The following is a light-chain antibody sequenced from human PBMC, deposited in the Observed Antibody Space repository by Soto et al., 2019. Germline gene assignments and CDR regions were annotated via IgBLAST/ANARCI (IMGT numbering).Light chain of an antibody. Sequence: QSALSQPASVSGSPGQSITISCTGTGSDVGGFEYVSWYQHQPGKAPKLIIYDVTKRPSGVSNRFSGSKSGNTASLTISGIQAEDEGDYYCGSITRSSTSVFGTGTQLTVL. V-gene: IGLV2-14*01. CDR3: GSITRSSTSV. CDR2: DVT. CDR1: GSDVGGFEY. J-gene: IGLJ7*01.